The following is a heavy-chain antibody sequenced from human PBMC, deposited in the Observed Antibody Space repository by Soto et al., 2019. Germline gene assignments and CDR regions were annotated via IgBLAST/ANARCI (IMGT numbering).Heavy chain of an antibody. CDR3: AREGTHSSSWYRKYGMDV. J-gene: IGHJ6*02. Sequence: SVKVSCKACGCTFSSYAISWVRQAPGQGLEWMGGIIPIFGTANYAQKFQGRVTITADESTSTAYMELSSLRSEDTAVYYCAREGTHSSSWYRKYGMDVWGQGTTVTVSS. D-gene: IGHD6-13*01. CDR1: GCTFSSYA. V-gene: IGHV1-69*13. CDR2: IIPIFGTA.